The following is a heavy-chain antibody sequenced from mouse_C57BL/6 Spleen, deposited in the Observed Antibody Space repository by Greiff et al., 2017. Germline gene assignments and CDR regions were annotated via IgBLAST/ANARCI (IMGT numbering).Heavy chain of an antibody. CDR2: IDPSDSYT. V-gene: IGHV1-69*01. CDR1: GYTFTSYW. J-gene: IGHJ1*03. D-gene: IGHD2-3*01. CDR3: ARGDDGYYGGYFDV. Sequence: VQLQQPGAELVMPGASVKLSCKASGYTFTSYWMHWVQQRPGQGLEWIGEIDPSDSYTNYNQKFKGKSTLTVDKSSSTAYMQLSSLTSEDSAVYYCARGDDGYYGGYFDVWGTGTTVTVSS.